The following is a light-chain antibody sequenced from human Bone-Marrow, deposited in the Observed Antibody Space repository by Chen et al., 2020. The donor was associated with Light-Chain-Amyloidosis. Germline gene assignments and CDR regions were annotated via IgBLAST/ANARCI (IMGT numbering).Light chain of an antibody. CDR1: QSVSSY. CDR3: QQRSNRPPMYT. J-gene: IGKJ2*01. Sequence: EIVLTQSPATLSLSPGERATLSCRASQSVSSYLAWYQQKPGQAPRLLIYDASNRATGIPARFSGSGSGTDFTLTLSSLEPEDFAVYFCQQRSNRPPMYTFGQGTKLEIK. CDR2: DAS. V-gene: IGKV3-11*01.